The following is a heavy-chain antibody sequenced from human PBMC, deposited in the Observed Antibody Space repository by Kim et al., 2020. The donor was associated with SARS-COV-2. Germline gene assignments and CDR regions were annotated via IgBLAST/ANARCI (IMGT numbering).Heavy chain of an antibody. CDR1: GGSISSYY. CDR3: ARLHPGYSYGYRNPQSYLPHYYYGMDV. J-gene: IGHJ6*02. V-gene: IGHV4-59*08. Sequence: SETLSLTCTVSGGSISSYYWSWIRQPPGKGLEWIGYIYYSGSTNYNPSLKSRVTISVDTSKNQFSLKLSSVTAADTAVYYCARLHPGYSYGYRNPQSYLPHYYYGMDVWGQGTTVTVSS. CDR2: IYYSGST. D-gene: IGHD5-18*01.